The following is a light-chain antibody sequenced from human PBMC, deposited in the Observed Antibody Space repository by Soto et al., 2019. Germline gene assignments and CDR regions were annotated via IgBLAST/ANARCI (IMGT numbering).Light chain of an antibody. CDR2: DAS. CDR1: QSISSW. V-gene: IGKV1-5*01. CDR3: QQYNSYSSWT. J-gene: IGKJ1*01. Sequence: DIQMTQSPSTLSGSVGDRVTITCRASQSISSWLAWYQQKPGKAPKLLIYDASSLESWVPSRFSGSGSGTEFTLTISSLQPDDFATYYCQQYNSYSSWTFGQGTTVDSK.